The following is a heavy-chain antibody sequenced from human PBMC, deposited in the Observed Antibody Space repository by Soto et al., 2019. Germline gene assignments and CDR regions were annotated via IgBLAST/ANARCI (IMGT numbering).Heavy chain of an antibody. D-gene: IGHD4-17*01. Sequence: NPSETLSLTCTVSGGTISSSSYYWGWIRQPTGKGMEWIGSIYYSVSTYYIPSFKSRVTISVDTSKNLFSLKLSSVTAADTAVYYCARRSWFPYGDKRPNYYYYGMDVWGQGTTVTVS. V-gene: IGHV4-39*01. J-gene: IGHJ6*02. CDR2: IYYSVST. CDR3: ARRSWFPYGDKRPNYYYYGMDV. CDR1: GGTISSSSYY.